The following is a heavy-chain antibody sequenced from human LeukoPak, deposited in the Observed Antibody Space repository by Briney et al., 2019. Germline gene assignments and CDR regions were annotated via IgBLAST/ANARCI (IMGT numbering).Heavy chain of an antibody. Sequence: QTGGSLRLSCAASGFTFSNYWMIWVRQTPGKGLEWVGNVKQDGSEKYYVDSVKGRFTISRDNAENSLYLQMNSLRAGDTAVYYCAKDVNYYDRSLDYWGQGTLVTVSS. CDR1: GFTFSNYW. CDR3: AKDVNYYDRSLDY. V-gene: IGHV3-7*01. D-gene: IGHD3-10*02. CDR2: VKQDGSEK. J-gene: IGHJ4*02.